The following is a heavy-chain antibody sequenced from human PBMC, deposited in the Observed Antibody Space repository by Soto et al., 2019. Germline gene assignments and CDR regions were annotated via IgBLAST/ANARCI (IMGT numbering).Heavy chain of an antibody. CDR2: IYYSGST. D-gene: IGHD5-12*01. V-gene: IGHV4-61*08. CDR3: ARAGQDIVATKSPYYYGMDV. Sequence: SETLSLTCTVSGGSISSGDYYWSWIRQPPGKGLEWIGYIYYSGSTNYNPSLKSRVTISVDTSKNQFSLKLSSVTAADTAVYYCARAGQDIVATKSPYYYGMDVWGQGTTVTVSS. CDR1: GGSISSGDYY. J-gene: IGHJ6*02.